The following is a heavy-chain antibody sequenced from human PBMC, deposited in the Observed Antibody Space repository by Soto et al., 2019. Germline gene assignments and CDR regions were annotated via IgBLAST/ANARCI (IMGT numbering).Heavy chain of an antibody. J-gene: IGHJ6*03. CDR2: IYYSGST. CDR1: GGTISSYY. CDR3: ARDVGSSWYADYYYYMDV. D-gene: IGHD6-13*01. Sequence: SETLSHTCTVSGGTISSYYWSWIWQPPGKGLEWIGYIYYSGSTNYNPSLKSRVTISVDTSKNPFSLKLSSVTAADTAVYYCARDVGSSWYADYYYYMDVWGKGPTVTVSS. V-gene: IGHV4-59*01.